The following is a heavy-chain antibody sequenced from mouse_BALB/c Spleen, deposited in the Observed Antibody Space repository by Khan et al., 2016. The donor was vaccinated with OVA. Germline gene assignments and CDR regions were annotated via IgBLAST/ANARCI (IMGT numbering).Heavy chain of an antibody. CDR3: TRLAYYYNSEGFAY. CDR2: ISSGGSYT. Sequence: EVQVVESGGDLVKPGGSLKLSCAASGFTFSTYGMSWVSQNPDKRLEWVATISSGGSYTYYVDSVKGRFTISRDNAKNTLELQMSSLKSEDTAMYYCTRLAYYYNSEGFAYWGQGTLVTVSA. J-gene: IGHJ3*01. CDR1: GFTFSTYG. D-gene: IGHD1-1*02. V-gene: IGHV5-6*01.